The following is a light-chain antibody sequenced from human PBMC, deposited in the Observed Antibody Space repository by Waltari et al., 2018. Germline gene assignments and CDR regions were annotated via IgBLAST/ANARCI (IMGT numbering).Light chain of an antibody. CDR3: QQYGPSPFT. Sequence: EIVLTQSPGTLSLSPGERATLSCRASQSVSNNYLAWYQQKPGQAPRLLIYGASSRATGVPDRFSGSGSGTDFTLTIRRLAPEDFAVYYCQQYGPSPFTFGPGTIVDIK. J-gene: IGKJ3*01. CDR2: GAS. CDR1: QSVSNNY. V-gene: IGKV3-20*01.